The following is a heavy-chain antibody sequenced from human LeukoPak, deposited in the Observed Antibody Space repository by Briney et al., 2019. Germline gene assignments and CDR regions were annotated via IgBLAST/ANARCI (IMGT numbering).Heavy chain of an antibody. CDR2: INQDGSGE. D-gene: IGHD3-9*01. Sequence: GGSLRLSCAASGFTFSSYWMTWVRQAPGKGLEWVANINQDGSGEYYVESVKGRFTICRDNAKNSLFLQMNSLRPEDTALYYCAGGTGWLIDSWGQGTLVTVSS. V-gene: IGHV3-7*01. CDR3: AGGTGWLIDS. J-gene: IGHJ4*02. CDR1: GFTFSSYW.